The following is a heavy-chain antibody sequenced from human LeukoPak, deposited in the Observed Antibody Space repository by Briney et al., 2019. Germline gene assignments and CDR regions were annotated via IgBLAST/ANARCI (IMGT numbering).Heavy chain of an antibody. V-gene: IGHV3-30-3*01. CDR1: GFTFSYYT. CDR2: ISYDGSNK. CDR3: ARVLNYYDSSGYYFSY. Sequence: GGSLRLSCAASGFTFSYYTMHWVRQAPGKGLEWVAVISYDGSNKYYADSVKGRFTISRDNSKNTLYLQMNSLRAEDTAVYYWARVLNYYDSSGYYFSYWGQGTLVTVSS. D-gene: IGHD3-22*01. J-gene: IGHJ4*02.